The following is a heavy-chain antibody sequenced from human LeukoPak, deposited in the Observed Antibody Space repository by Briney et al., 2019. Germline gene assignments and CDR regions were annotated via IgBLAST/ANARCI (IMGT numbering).Heavy chain of an antibody. CDR3: ARDHSVVRWLVLDYYYGMDV. D-gene: IGHD6-19*01. Sequence: SQTLSLTCAISGDSVSSNSAAWNWSRQSPSRVLEWLGRTYYRSKWYNEYAVFVKSRITINPDTSKNQFSLQLNSVTPEDTAVYYCARDHSVVRWLVLDYYYGMDVWGQGTTVTVSS. CDR2: TYYRSKWYN. CDR1: GDSVSSNSAA. J-gene: IGHJ6*02. V-gene: IGHV6-1*01.